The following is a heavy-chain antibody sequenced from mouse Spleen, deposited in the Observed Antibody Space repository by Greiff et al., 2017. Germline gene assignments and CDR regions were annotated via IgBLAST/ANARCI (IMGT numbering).Heavy chain of an antibody. CDR3: ARKYGNSRYFDV. CDR2: INPYNGGT. Sequence: VQLQQSGPVLVKPGASVKMSCKASGYTFTDYYMNWVKQSHGKSLEWIGVINPYNGGTSYNQKFKGKATLTVDKSSSTAYMELNSLTSEDSAVYYCARKYGNSRYFDVWGAGTTVTVSS. CDR1: GYTFTDYY. D-gene: IGHD2-10*02. J-gene: IGHJ1*01. V-gene: IGHV1-19*01.